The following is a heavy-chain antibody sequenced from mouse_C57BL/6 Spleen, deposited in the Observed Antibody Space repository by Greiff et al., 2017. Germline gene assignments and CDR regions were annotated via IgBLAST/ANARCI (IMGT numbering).Heavy chain of an antibody. CDR1: GYTFTDYY. Sequence: EVQLQQSGPELVKPGASVKISCKASGYTFTDYYMNWVKQSHGKSLEWIGDINPNNGGTSYNQKFKGKATLTVDTSSSTAYMELRSLTSEDSAVYYCAMNWVRSYWYFDVWGTGTTVTVSS. CDR3: AMNWVRSYWYFDV. D-gene: IGHD4-1*01. J-gene: IGHJ1*03. CDR2: INPNNGGT. V-gene: IGHV1-26*01.